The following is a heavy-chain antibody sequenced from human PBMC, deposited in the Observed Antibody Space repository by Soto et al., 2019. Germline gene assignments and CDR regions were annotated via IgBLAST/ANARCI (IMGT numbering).Heavy chain of an antibody. CDR2: IYYSGST. V-gene: IGHV4-59*01. CDR1: GGSISSYY. D-gene: IGHD5-12*01. Sequence: TSETLSLTCTVSGGSISSYYWSWIRQPPGKGLEWIGYIYYSGSTNYNRSLKSRVIVSLDASKNQFSLNLSSVTAADTAVYYCARVKVVATIIEVFDLWGRGTLVTVS. CDR3: ARVKVVATIIEVFDL. J-gene: IGHJ2*01.